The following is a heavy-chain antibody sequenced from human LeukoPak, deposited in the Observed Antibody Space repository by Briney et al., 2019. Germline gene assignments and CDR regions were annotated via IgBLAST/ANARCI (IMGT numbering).Heavy chain of an antibody. Sequence: GGSLRLSCAASGFTFSSYDMNWVRQAPGKGLEWVAVISYDGSNKYYADSVKGRFTISRDNSKNTLYLQMNSLRAEDTAVYYCARVDCSGGSCYLRPFDYWGQGTLVTVSS. V-gene: IGHV3-30-3*01. CDR1: GFTFSSYD. D-gene: IGHD2-15*01. J-gene: IGHJ4*02. CDR2: ISYDGSNK. CDR3: ARVDCSGGSCYLRPFDY.